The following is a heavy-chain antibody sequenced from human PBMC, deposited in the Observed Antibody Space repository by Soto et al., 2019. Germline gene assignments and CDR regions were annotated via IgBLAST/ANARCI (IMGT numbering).Heavy chain of an antibody. Sequence: GESLKISCKGSGYNFAGYWIAWVRQMPEKGLELMGIIYPSDSDTRYRPSFQGQVTISADKSISSAYLQWSSLRASDTAMYYCARGGVSTRTFDYWGQGTPVTVSS. J-gene: IGHJ4*02. CDR2: IYPSDSDT. CDR3: ARGGVSTRTFDY. V-gene: IGHV5-51*01. D-gene: IGHD3-3*01. CDR1: GYNFAGYW.